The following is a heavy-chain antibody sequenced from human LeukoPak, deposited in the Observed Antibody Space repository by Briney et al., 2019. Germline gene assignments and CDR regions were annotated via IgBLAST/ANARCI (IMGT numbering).Heavy chain of an antibody. CDR3: ARGKMTTVTTIDY. Sequence: SVKVSSKASGGTFSSYAISWVRQAPGQGLEWVGRIIPILGIGNYAQKFQGRVTITADKSTSTAYMELSSLRSEDTAVYYCARGKMTTVTTIDYWGQGTLVTVSS. D-gene: IGHD4-17*01. CDR1: GGTFSSYA. V-gene: IGHV1-69*04. J-gene: IGHJ4*02. CDR2: IIPILGIG.